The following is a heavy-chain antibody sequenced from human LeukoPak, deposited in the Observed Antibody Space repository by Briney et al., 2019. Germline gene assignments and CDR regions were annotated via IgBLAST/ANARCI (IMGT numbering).Heavy chain of an antibody. CDR3: ARRLDWFPSWFDP. V-gene: IGHV4-34*01. D-gene: IGHD3-9*01. J-gene: IGHJ5*02. CDR2: INHSGST. CDR1: GGSFSGYY. Sequence: SETLSLTCAVYGGSFSGYYWSWIRQPPGKGLEWIGEINHSGSTNYNPSLKSRVTISVDTSKNQFSLKLSSVTAADTAVYYCARRLDWFPSWFDPWGQGTLVTVSS.